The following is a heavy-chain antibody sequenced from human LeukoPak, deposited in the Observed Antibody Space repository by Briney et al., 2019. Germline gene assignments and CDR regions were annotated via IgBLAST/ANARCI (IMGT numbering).Heavy chain of an antibody. CDR2: ISTSSSYI. J-gene: IGHJ4*02. V-gene: IGHV3-21*01. CDR1: GFTFSSYS. CDR3: ARASFIAAAGTLDY. D-gene: IGHD6-13*01. Sequence: GGSLRLSCAASGFTFSSYSMKWVRQAPGKGLEWVSSISTSSSYIYYADSVKGRFTIFRDNAKNSLYLQMNSLRAEDTAVYYCARASFIAAAGTLDYWGQGTLVTVSS.